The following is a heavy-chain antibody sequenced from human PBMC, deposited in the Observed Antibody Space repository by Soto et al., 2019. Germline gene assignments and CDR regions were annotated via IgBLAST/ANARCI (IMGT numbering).Heavy chain of an antibody. Sequence: ASVKVSCKASGYTFTSYGISWVRQAPGQGLEWMGWISAYNGNTNYAQKLQGRVTMTTDTSTSTAYMELRSLRSDDTAVYYCARDDIVVVVAATLEAYYYYGIDVRAQRTTVTGSS. CDR3: ARDDIVVVVAATLEAYYYYGIDV. V-gene: IGHV1-18*01. CDR1: GYTFTSYG. CDR2: ISAYNGNT. J-gene: IGHJ6*02. D-gene: IGHD2-15*01.